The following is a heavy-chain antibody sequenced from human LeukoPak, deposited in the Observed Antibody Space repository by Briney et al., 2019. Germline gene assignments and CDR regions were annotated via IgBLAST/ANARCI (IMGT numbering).Heavy chain of an antibody. CDR3: ARWEWFGEDIGFDY. J-gene: IGHJ4*02. V-gene: IGHV1-18*01. D-gene: IGHD3-10*01. Sequence: GASVKVSCKASGYTFTSYGISWVRQAPGQGLEWMGWISAYNGNTNYAQKLQGRVTMTRNTSISTAYMELSSLRSEDTAVYYCARWEWFGEDIGFDYWGQGTLVTVSS. CDR2: ISAYNGNT. CDR1: GYTFTSYG.